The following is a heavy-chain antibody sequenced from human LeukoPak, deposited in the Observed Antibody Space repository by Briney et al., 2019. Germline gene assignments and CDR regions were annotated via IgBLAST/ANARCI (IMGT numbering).Heavy chain of an antibody. J-gene: IGHJ4*02. CDR2: ISYDGSNK. CDR1: GFTFSSYG. CDR3: AKDLNYGGISGFDY. V-gene: IGHV3-30*18. D-gene: IGHD4-23*01. Sequence: PGGSLRLSCAASGFTFSSYGMHWVRQAPGKGLEWVAVISYDGSNKYYADSVKGRFTISRDSSKNTLSLQMNSLRAEDTAVYYCAKDLNYGGISGFDYWGQGTLVTVSS.